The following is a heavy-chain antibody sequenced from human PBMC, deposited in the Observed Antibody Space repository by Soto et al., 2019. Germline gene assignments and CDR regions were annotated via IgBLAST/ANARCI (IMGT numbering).Heavy chain of an antibody. CDR2: MNPNSGNT. D-gene: IGHD2-15*01. Sequence: ASVKVSCKASGYTFTSYDINWVRQATGQGLEWMGWMNPNSGNTGYAQKFQGRVTMTRNTSISTAYMELSSLRSEDTAVYYCAILGRGYCSGGSCLGGNYFDYWGQGTLVTVSS. CDR1: GYTFTSYD. CDR3: AILGRGYCSGGSCLGGNYFDY. J-gene: IGHJ4*02. V-gene: IGHV1-8*01.